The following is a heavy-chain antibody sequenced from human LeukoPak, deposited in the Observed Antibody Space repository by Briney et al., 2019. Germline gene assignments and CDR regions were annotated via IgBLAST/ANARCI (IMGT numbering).Heavy chain of an antibody. CDR3: AKGAGGSYSQTIDY. V-gene: IGHV3-30*02. Sequence: GGSLRLSCAASGFTFSSYGMHWVRQAPGKGLEWVAFIRYDGNNKFHADSVRDRFTVSRDNSKNTLCLQMNSLRSEDTAVYYCAKGAGGSYSQTIDYWGQGTLVTVSS. D-gene: IGHD1-26*01. J-gene: IGHJ4*02. CDR2: IRYDGNNK. CDR1: GFTFSSYG.